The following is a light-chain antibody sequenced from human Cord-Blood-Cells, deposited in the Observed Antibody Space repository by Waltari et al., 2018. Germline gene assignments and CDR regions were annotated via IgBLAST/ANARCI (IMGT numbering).Light chain of an antibody. CDR1: QGVSSY. CDR2: DAS. J-gene: IGKJ4*01. V-gene: IGKV3-11*01. CDR3: QQRSNWPLT. Sequence: DIVLTQSPATLSLSPGERATLSCTASQGVSSYLAWYQQKPGQAPRLHIYDASNRATGIPARFSGSGSGTDFTLTISSLEPEDFAVYYCQQRSNWPLTFGGGTKVEIK.